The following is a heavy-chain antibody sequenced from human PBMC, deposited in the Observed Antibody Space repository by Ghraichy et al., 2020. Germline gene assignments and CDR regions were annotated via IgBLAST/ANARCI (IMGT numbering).Heavy chain of an antibody. Sequence: GESLNISCAASGFTFSSYWMHWVRQAPGKGLVWVSRINSDGSSTSYADSVKGRFTISRDNAKNTLYLQMNSLRAEDTAVYYCARESPPVPFDIWGQGTMVTVSS. J-gene: IGHJ3*02. D-gene: IGHD6-6*01. V-gene: IGHV3-74*01. CDR2: INSDGSST. CDR3: ARESPPVPFDI. CDR1: GFTFSSYW.